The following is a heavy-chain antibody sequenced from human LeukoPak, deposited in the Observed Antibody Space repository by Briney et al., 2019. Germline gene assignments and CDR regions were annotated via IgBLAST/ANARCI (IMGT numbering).Heavy chain of an antibody. J-gene: IGHJ3*02. CDR1: GFTFSNAW. CDR3: TTDRIVGATQGDVFDI. Sequence: GGSLRLSCAASGFTFSNAWMSWVRQAPGKGLEWVGRIKSKTDGVTTDYAAPVKGRFTISRDDSKTTLYLQMNSLKTEDIAVYYCTTDRIVGATQGDVFDIWGQGTMVTVSS. CDR2: IKSKTDGVTT. V-gene: IGHV3-15*01. D-gene: IGHD1-26*01.